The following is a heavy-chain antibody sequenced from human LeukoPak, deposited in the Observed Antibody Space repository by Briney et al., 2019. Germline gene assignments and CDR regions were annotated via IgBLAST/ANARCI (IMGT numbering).Heavy chain of an antibody. V-gene: IGHV4-4*02. CDR3: ARAKYSGSYHY. CDR1: GGSISSSNW. D-gene: IGHD1-26*01. Sequence: PSGTLSLTCAVSGGSISSSNWWSWVRQPPGKGLEWIGYIYYSGSTNYNPSLKSRVTISVDTSKNQFSLKLSSVTAADTAVYYCARAKYSGSYHYWGQGTLVTVSS. J-gene: IGHJ4*02. CDR2: IYYSGST.